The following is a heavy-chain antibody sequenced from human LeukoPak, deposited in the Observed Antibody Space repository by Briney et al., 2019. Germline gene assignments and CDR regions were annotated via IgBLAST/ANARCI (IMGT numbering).Heavy chain of an antibody. CDR3: ATGSGYYYDH. CDR2: VHHDGSER. V-gene: IGHV3-30*02. Sequence: GGSLRLSCAASGFTFSNYYMHWVRQAPGKGLEWVAVVHHDGSERYNADSVKGRFTISRDNSKNTLYVQMDSLRVEDTAVYYCATGSGYYYDHWGQGTLVTVSS. J-gene: IGHJ4*02. CDR1: GFTFSNYY. D-gene: IGHD3-22*01.